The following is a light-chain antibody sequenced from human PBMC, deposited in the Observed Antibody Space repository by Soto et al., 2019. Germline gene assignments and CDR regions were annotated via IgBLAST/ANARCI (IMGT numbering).Light chain of an antibody. CDR3: CSYAGSSTLYV. CDR1: SSDIGTYNL. J-gene: IGLJ1*01. V-gene: IGLV2-23*02. CDR2: EVN. Sequence: QSVLTQPASVSGSPGQSITISCTGTSSDIGTYNLVSWYQQHPGKAPKLMIYEVNKRPSGVSDRFSGSKSGNTASLTISGLQAEDEADYCCCSYAGSSTLYVFGNGTKVTV.